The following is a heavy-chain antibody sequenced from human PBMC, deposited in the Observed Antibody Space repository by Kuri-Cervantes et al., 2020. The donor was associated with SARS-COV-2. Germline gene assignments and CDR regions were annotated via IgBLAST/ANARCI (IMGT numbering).Heavy chain of an antibody. CDR2: ISWNSGSI. Sequence: GGSLRLSCAASGFTFSSYWMHWVRQAPGKGLVWVSGISWNSGSIGYADSVKGRFTISRDNAKNSLYLQMNSLRAEDTALYYFAKSVSVVRWARDASDIWGQGTMVTVSS. V-gene: IGHV3-9*01. CDR3: AKSVSVVRWARDASDI. D-gene: IGHD3-22*01. J-gene: IGHJ3*02. CDR1: GFTFSSYW.